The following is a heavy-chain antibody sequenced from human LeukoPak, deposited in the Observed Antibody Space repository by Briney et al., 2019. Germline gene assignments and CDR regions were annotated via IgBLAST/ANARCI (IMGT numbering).Heavy chain of an antibody. D-gene: IGHD7-27*01. CDR3: ARDLAWGAFDY. J-gene: IGHJ4*02. CDR2: ISGSGDST. CDR1: GFTFSTYG. V-gene: IGHV3-23*01. Sequence: GGSLRLSCAASGFTFSTYGMNWVRQAPGKGLVWVSSISGSGDSTYYADSVKGRFTISRDDSKNTLSLQMNSLRVEDTATYYCARDLAWGAFDYWGQGTLVTVSS.